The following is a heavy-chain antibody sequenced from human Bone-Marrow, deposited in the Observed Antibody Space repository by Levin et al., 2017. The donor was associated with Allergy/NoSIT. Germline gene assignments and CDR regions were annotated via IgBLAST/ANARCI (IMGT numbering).Heavy chain of an antibody. CDR2: ISWNSGTI. J-gene: IGHJ1*01. CDR3: AKAPGYANGKGYFQH. Sequence: SCAASGFNFDNYAMHWVRLVPGKGLEWVSGISWNSGTIGYADSVKGRFTISRDSAKSSLYLEMNSLRAEDAALYYCAKAPGYANGKGYFQHWGQGTLVTLSS. CDR1: GFNFDNYA. D-gene: IGHD2-2*01. V-gene: IGHV3-9*01.